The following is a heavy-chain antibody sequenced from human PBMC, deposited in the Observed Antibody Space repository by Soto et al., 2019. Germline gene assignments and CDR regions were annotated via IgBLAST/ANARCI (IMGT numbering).Heavy chain of an antibody. CDR1: GFTSITYW. J-gene: IGHJ4*02. CDR3: ASDPNWGPDY. CDR2: INGDGSST. D-gene: IGHD7-27*01. Sequence: GGSLRLSWAASGFTSITYWMHWFLQAPGKGLVWVSRINGDGSSTSSADSVKGRFTISRDNAKNTLYLQMNSLRAEDTAVYYCASDPNWGPDYWGQGTLVTVSS. V-gene: IGHV3-74*01.